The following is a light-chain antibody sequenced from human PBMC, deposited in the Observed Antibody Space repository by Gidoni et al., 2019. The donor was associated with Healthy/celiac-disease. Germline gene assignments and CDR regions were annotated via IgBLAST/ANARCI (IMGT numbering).Light chain of an antibody. CDR3: QQSYSTPFT. V-gene: IGKV1-39*01. J-gene: IGKJ4*01. CDR1: QSISSY. CDR2: AAS. Sequence: DIQMTQSPSSLSASVGDRVTITCRASQSISSYLNWYQQKPGKAPKLLIYAASSLQSGVPSRFSGSGSGTDFTLTISRLQPEDFATYYCQQSYSTPFTFGGXTKVEIK.